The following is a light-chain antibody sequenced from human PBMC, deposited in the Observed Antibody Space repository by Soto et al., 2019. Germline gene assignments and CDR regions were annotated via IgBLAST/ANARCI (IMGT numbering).Light chain of an antibody. J-gene: IGLJ2*01. Sequence: QSVLTQPASVSESPGQSITISCTGTSSDIGGYNYVSWYQHLPGKAPKLVIYDVSNRPSGVSNRFSGSKSGNTASLTIAGLQAEDEADYYCSSYTSTSALLFGGGTQLTVL. CDR1: SSDIGGYNY. V-gene: IGLV2-14*03. CDR2: DVS. CDR3: SSYTSTSALL.